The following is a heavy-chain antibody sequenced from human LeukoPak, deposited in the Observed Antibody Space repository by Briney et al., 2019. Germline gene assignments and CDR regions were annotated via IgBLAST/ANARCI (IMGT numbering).Heavy chain of an antibody. CDR1: GGSISNYY. V-gene: IGHV4-59*01. Sequence: SETLSPTCTVSGGSISNYYWSWIRQPPGKGLEWIGYIYYSGSTNYNPSLKSRVTISVDTSKNQFSLKLSSVTAADTAVYYCARDRSGWYGNYFDCWGQGTLVTVSS. J-gene: IGHJ4*02. D-gene: IGHD6-19*01. CDR3: ARDRSGWYGNYFDC. CDR2: IYYSGST.